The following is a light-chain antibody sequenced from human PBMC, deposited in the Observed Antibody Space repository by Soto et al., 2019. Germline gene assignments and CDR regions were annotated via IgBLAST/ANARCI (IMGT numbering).Light chain of an antibody. CDR3: EQYSNWTLIT. CDR1: QSVSSY. Sequence: EIEMTQSPVTLSVSPGEGATLSCRASQSVSSYLAWYQHKRGQAPRLLIYGASTRATGIPVRFSGSGSGTEFTLTISSLQSEDFAVYYCEQYSNWTLITFGQGTRLEIK. CDR2: GAS. V-gene: IGKV3-15*01. J-gene: IGKJ5*01.